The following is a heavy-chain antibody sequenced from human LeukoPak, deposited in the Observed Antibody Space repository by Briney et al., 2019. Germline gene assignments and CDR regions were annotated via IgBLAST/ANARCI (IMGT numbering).Heavy chain of an antibody. J-gene: IGHJ4*02. V-gene: IGHV4-61*01. CDR1: GGSVSSGSYY. D-gene: IGHD3-22*01. Sequence: SETLSRTCTVSGGSVSSGSYYWSWIRQPPGKGLEWIGYIYYSGSTNYNPSLKSRVTISVDTSKNQFSLKLSSVTAADTAVYYCATGEDYDSIGYWGQGTLVTVSS. CDR2: IYYSGST. CDR3: ATGEDYDSIGY.